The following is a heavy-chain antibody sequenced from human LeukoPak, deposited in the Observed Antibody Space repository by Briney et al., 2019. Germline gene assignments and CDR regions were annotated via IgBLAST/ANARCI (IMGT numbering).Heavy chain of an antibody. D-gene: IGHD2-15*01. V-gene: IGHV3-23*01. J-gene: IGHJ4*02. CDR3: AKDPEQLIGYCSGGTYSLRY. Sequence: GGSLRLSCAGSGFTFSTFAMSWVRQAPGKGLEWVSTISGSGTSTYFADSVKGRFTISRDNSKNTLYLQMNSLRAEDTAVYYCAKDPEQLIGYCSGGTYSLRYWGQGTLVTVSS. CDR1: GFTFSTFA. CDR2: ISGSGTST.